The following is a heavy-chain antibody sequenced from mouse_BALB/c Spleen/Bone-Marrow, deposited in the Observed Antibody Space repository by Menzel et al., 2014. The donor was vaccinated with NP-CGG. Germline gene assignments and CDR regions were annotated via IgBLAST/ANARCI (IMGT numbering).Heavy chain of an antibody. D-gene: IGHD1-1*01. CDR2: ISYSGST. Sequence: EVKLVESGPSLVKPSQTLSLTCPVTGDSITSGYWNWIRKFPGNKLEYMGYISYSGSTYYNPSLKSRISITRDTSKNXYYLQLNSVTTEDTATYYCASLLRIYYAMDYWGQGTSVTVSS. J-gene: IGHJ4*01. CDR3: ASLLRIYYAMDY. V-gene: IGHV3-8*02. CDR1: GDSITSGY.